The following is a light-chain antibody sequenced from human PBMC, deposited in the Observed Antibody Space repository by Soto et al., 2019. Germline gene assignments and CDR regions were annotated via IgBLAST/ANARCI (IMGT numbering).Light chain of an antibody. CDR2: GAS. J-gene: IGKJ1*01. CDR3: QQYETSPT. V-gene: IGKV3-20*01. CDR1: QTVDNYY. Sequence: EMVLTQSPGTLSLSPGERATLSVSASQTVDNYYLAWYQQTPGQAPRLLIYGASNRATGIPDRFSGSGSGTDFTLTISRLEPEDSAVYSCQQYETSPTFGQGTKVDIK.